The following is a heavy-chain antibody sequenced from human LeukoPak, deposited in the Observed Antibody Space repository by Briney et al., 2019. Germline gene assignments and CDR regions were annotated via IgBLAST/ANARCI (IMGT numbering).Heavy chain of an antibody. CDR3: ARAPYSSSWYVSHFDY. CDR2: INPSGGST. Sequence: ASVKVSCKASGYTFTSYYMHWVRQAPGQGLEWMGIINPSGGSTSYAQKFQGRVTMTRDTSTSTVYMELSSLRSEDTAVYYCARAPYSSSWYVSHFDYWGQGTLVTVSS. V-gene: IGHV1-46*01. J-gene: IGHJ4*02. CDR1: GYTFTSYY. D-gene: IGHD6-13*01.